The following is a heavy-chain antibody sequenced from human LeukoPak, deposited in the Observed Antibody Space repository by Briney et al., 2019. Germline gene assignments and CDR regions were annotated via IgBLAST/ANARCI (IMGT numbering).Heavy chain of an antibody. D-gene: IGHD3-9*01. J-gene: IGHJ5*02. V-gene: IGHV3-30-3*01. CDR2: ISYDGSNK. Sequence: GGSLRLSCAASGITFSTYAMHWVRQAPGKGLEWVTVISYDGSNKRYADSVKGRFTISRENSKNTLYLQMNSLKPEDTAVYYCVGQNYDVLTGYAPLDLWGQGTLVTVSS. CDR1: GITFSTYA. CDR3: VGQNYDVLTGYAPLDL.